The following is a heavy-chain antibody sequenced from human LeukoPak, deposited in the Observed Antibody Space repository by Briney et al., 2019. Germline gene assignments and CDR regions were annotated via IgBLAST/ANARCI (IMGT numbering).Heavy chain of an antibody. D-gene: IGHD6-19*01. J-gene: IGHJ4*02. CDR1: GGTFSSYA. V-gene: IGHV1-69*05. Sequence: GASVKVSCKASGGTFSSYAISWVRQAPGQGLEWMGGIIPIFGTANYAQKFQGRVTITRNTSISTAYMELSSLGSEDTAVYYCARDLKRGYSSGRYSWGTGSSNDYWGQGTLVTVSS. CDR3: ARDLKRGYSSGRYSWGTGSSNDY. CDR2: IIPIFGTA.